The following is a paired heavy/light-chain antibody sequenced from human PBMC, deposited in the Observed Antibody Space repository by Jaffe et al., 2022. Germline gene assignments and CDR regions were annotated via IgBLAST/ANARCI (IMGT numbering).Light chain of an antibody. CDR3: MQGKYLRT. V-gene: IGKV2-29*02. CDR1: QSLLHSDGKTY. J-gene: IGKJ1*01. Sequence: DIVMTQTPLSLSVTPGQPASMSCKSSQSLLHSDGKTYLYWYLQKPGQSPQLLIYEVSSRFSGVPDRFSGSGSGTDFTLKISRVEAEDVGVYYCMQGKYLRTFGQGTKVEIK. CDR2: EVS.
Heavy chain of an antibody. D-gene: IGHD2-21*01. J-gene: IGHJ4*02. V-gene: IGHV3-23*01. CDR3: AKESRASCSGTLCYGVDY. CDR1: GFSFSDYA. Sequence: EVQLLESGGGLVQPGGSLRLSCAASGFSFSDYAMSWVRQSPGKGLEWVSVITSRGDPSIVHSTYYPDSVKGRFTISRDNSKNTVFLQMNSLRDEDTAVYYCAKESRASCSGTLCYGVDYWGQGTLVTVSS. CDR2: ITSRGDPSIVHST.